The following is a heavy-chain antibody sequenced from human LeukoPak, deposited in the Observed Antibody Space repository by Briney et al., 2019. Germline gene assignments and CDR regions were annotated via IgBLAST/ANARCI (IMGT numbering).Heavy chain of an antibody. CDR2: ISGSGGST. V-gene: IGHV3-23*01. J-gene: IGHJ6*02. CDR1: GFTFSSYW. CDR3: ARVFEYSSGWRTVYGMDV. D-gene: IGHD6-19*01. Sequence: GGSLRLSCAASGFTFSSYWMHWVRQAPGKGLEWVSAISGSGGSTYYADSVKGRFTISRDNSKNTLYLQMNSLRAEDTAVYYCARVFEYSSGWRTVYGMDVWGQGTTVTVSS.